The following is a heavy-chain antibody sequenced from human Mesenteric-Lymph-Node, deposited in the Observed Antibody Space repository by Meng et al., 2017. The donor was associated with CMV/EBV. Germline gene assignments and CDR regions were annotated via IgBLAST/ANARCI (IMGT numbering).Heavy chain of an antibody. V-gene: IGHV3-23*01. D-gene: IGHD6-6*01. CDR3: AKIIAARPPTGYFDY. CDR2: ISGSGGST. Sequence: GESLKISCAASGFTFSSYTMTWVRQAPGKGLQWVSGISGSGGSTYYADSVKGRFTISRDNSKNTLYLQMNSLRAEDTDVYYCAKIIAARPPTGYFDYWGQGTLVTVSS. J-gene: IGHJ4*02. CDR1: GFTFSSYT.